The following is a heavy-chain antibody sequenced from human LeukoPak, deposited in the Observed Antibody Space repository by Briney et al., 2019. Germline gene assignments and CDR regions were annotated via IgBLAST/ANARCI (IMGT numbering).Heavy chain of an antibody. V-gene: IGHV4-59*08. CDR1: GGSISSYY. D-gene: IGHD3-3*01. Sequence: SETLSLTCTVSGGSISSYYWSWIRQPPGKGLEWIGYIYYSGSTNYNPSLKSRVTISVDTPKNQFSLKLSSVTAADTAVYYCARHKGFLEWLPHDAFDIWGQGTMVTVSS. CDR3: ARHKGFLEWLPHDAFDI. CDR2: IYYSGST. J-gene: IGHJ3*02.